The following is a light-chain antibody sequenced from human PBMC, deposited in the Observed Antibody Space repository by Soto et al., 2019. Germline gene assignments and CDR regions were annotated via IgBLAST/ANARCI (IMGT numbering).Light chain of an antibody. CDR2: YPS. J-gene: IGKJ5*01. V-gene: IGKV3-15*01. CDR3: QQYNNWPPIT. Sequence: EIMMTQFQATLSVSPGERATLSCMASQSVSNNLAWYQHKPGQVPRLLIYYPSTRATGIPARVSGSGSGTECTLTIRSLQSEDVAVYYCQQYNNWPPITFGQGTRLEIK. CDR1: QSVSNN.